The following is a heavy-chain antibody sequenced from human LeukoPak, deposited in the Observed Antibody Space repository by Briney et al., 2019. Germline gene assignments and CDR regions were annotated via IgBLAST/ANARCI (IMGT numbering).Heavy chain of an antibody. Sequence: WGSLRLSCAASGFTFDDYAMHWVRQAPGKGLEWVSLISGDGGSTYYADSVKGRFTISRDNSKNSLYLQMNSLRTEDTALYYCAKDGLGIAARPDRPRYGMGVWGQATTVTVSS. CDR2: ISGDGGST. CDR1: GFTFDDYA. D-gene: IGHD6-6*01. J-gene: IGHJ6*02. V-gene: IGHV3-43*02. CDR3: AKDGLGIAARPDRPRYGMGV.